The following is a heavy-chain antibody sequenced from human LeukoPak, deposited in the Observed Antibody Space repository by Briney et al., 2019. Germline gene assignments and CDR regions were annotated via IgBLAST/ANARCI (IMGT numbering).Heavy chain of an antibody. V-gene: IGHV3-21*01. Sequence: GGSLRLSCAASGFTFSSYTLNWVRQAPGKGLEWVSAISSSSDYRYYADSVKGRFTISRDNAKNSLFLQMNSLRAEDTAVYYCAVQRVLDYWGQGTLVTVSS. D-gene: IGHD3-3*01. CDR2: ISSSSDYR. CDR1: GFTFSSYT. CDR3: AVQRVLDY. J-gene: IGHJ4*02.